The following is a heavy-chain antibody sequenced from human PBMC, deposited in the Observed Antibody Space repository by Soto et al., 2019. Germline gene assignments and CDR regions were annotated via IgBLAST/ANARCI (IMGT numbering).Heavy chain of an antibody. CDR2: IIPIFGTA. CDR3: ARGPEPETNYYGMDV. V-gene: IGHV1-69*13. Sequence: ASVKVSCKASGGTFSSYAISCVRQAPGQGLEWMGGIIPIFGTANYAQKFQGRVTITADESTSTAYMELSSLRSEDTAVYYCARGPEPETNYYGMDVWGQGTTVTVSS. CDR1: GGTFSSYA. J-gene: IGHJ6*02.